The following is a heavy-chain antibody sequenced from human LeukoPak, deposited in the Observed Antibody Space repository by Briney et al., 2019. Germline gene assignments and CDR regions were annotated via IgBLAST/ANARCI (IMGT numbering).Heavy chain of an antibody. Sequence: TYSAASVKCLFTISRDNSKNTLYLQMNSLRAEDTAVYYCAKDGTESYYDFWSGLTGYYFGYWGQGTLVTVSS. V-gene: IGHV3-23*01. D-gene: IGHD3-3*01. CDR3: AKDGTESYYDFWSGLTGYYFGY. CDR2: T. J-gene: IGHJ4*02.